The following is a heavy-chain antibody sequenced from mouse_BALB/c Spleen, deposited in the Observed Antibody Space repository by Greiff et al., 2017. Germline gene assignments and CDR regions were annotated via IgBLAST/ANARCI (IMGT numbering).Heavy chain of an antibody. J-gene: IGHJ3*01. CDR2: IYPGSGST. Sequence: LQQPGSELVRPGASVKLSCKASGYTFTSYWMHWVKQRPGQGLEWIGNIYPGSGSTNYDEKFKSKATLTVDTSSSTAYMQLSSLTSEDSAVYYCTSREELAYWGQGTLVTVSA. V-gene: IGHV1S22*01. CDR3: TSREELAY. CDR1: GYTFTSYW.